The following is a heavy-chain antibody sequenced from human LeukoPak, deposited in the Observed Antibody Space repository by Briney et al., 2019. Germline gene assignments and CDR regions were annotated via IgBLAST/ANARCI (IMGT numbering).Heavy chain of an antibody. J-gene: IGHJ4*02. V-gene: IGHV3-7*03. Sequence: GLSLRLSCAASGFTSSSYWMSWVRQAPGKGLEWVANIKHDGSERNYMESVKGRFTISRDNAKNSLHLQMNNLRAEDTAVYYCAAGGGWSIEYWGQGTLVTVSS. CDR2: IKHDGSER. CDR3: AAGGGWSIEY. D-gene: IGHD6-19*01. CDR1: GFTSSSYW.